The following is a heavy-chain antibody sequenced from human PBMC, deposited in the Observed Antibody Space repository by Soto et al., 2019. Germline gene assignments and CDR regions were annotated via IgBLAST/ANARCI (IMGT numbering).Heavy chain of an antibody. CDR1: GVTVNSNYA. J-gene: IGHJ4*02. D-gene: IGHD2-15*01. CDR3: ESRRDRFPD. Sequence: TGGSLRLSCAVSGVTVNSNYAMSWVRQAPGKGLEWVSAISADGRHTYYADSVKGRFTISRDTSKNTLFLQMNSLRAEDTALYYCESRRDRFPDWGRGTLVTVSS. V-gene: IGHV3-23*01. CDR2: ISADGRHT.